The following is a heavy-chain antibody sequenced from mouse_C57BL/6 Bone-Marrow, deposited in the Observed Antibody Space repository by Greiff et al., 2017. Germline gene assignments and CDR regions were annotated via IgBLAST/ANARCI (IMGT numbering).Heavy chain of an antibody. V-gene: IGHV1-55*01. D-gene: IGHD2-2*01. CDR1: GYTFTSYW. CDR2: IYPGSGST. CDR3: ARGGLPDYDAMDY. J-gene: IGHJ4*01. Sequence: VQLQQPGAELVKPGASVKMSCKASGYTFTSYWITWVKQRPGQGLEWIGDIYPGSGSTNYNEKFKSKATLTVDTSSSTAYMQLSSLTSEDSAVNYCARGGLPDYDAMDYWGQGTSVTVSS.